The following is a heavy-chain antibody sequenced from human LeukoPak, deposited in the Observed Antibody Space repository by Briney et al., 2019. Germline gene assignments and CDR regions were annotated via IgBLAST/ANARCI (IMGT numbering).Heavy chain of an antibody. J-gene: IGHJ5*02. V-gene: IGHV3-48*04. Sequence: PGGSLRLSCAASGFTFSSYSMNWVRQAPGQGLEWVSYISSSSSTIYYADSVKGRFTISRDNAKNSLYLQMNSLRAEDTAVYYCARYSFVGCFDPWGQGTLVTVSS. CDR3: ARYSFVGCFDP. CDR1: GFTFSSYS. CDR2: ISSSSSTI. D-gene: IGHD3-16*01.